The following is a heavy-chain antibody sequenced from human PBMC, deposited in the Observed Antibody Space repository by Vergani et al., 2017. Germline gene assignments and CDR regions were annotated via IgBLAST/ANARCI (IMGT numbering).Heavy chain of an antibody. CDR1: GYTFTGYY. J-gene: IGHJ5*02. CDR2: INPNSGGT. V-gene: IGHV1-2*02. Sequence: QVHLVQSGAAVMRPGASVKVSCKASGYTFTGYYMHWVRQAPGQGLEWMGWINPNSGGTNYAQKFQGRVTMTRDTSISTAYMELSRLRSDDTAVYYCARAPREQWLGFDPWGQGTLVTVSS. CDR3: ARAPREQWLGFDP. D-gene: IGHD6-19*01.